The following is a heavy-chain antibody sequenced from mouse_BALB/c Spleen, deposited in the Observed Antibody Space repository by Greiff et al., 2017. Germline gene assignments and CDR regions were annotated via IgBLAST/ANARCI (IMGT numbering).Heavy chain of an antibody. V-gene: IGHV5-17*02. D-gene: IGHD4-1*01. CDR3: ARSGKKAWFAY. CDR2: ISSGSSTI. J-gene: IGHJ3*01. Sequence: EVQVVESGGSLVQPGGSRKLSCAASGFTFSSFGMHWVRQAPEKGLEWVAYISSGSSTIYYADTVKGRFTISRDNPKNTLFLQMTSLRSEDTAMYYCARSGKKAWFAYWGQGTLVTVSA. CDR1: GFTFSSFG.